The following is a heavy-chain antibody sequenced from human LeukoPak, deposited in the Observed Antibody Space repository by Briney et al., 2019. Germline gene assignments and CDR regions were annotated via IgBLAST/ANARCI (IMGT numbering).Heavy chain of an antibody. Sequence: ASVKVSCKASGYTFTSYDINWVRQATGQGLEWTGWMNPNSGNTGYAQKFQGRVTMTRNTSISTAYMELSSLRSEDTAVYYCARLAESPQQVGADLNYWGQGTLVTVSS. CDR3: ARLAESPQQVGADLNY. CDR1: GYTFTSYD. J-gene: IGHJ4*02. D-gene: IGHD1-26*01. V-gene: IGHV1-8*01. CDR2: MNPNSGNT.